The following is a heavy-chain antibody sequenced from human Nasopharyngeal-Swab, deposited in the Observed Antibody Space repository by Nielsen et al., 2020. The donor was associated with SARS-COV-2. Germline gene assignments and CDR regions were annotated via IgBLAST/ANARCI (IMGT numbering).Heavy chain of an antibody. Sequence: SETLSLTCTVSGGSISSGGYYWSWIRQHPGKGLEWIGYIYYSGSTYYNPSLKSRVTISVDKSKNQFSLKLSSVTAADTAVYYCATYYSSSWYYFDYWGQGTLVTVSS. CDR2: IYYSGST. CDR1: GGSISSGGYY. V-gene: IGHV4-31*09. J-gene: IGHJ4*02. D-gene: IGHD6-13*01. CDR3: ATYYSSSWYYFDY.